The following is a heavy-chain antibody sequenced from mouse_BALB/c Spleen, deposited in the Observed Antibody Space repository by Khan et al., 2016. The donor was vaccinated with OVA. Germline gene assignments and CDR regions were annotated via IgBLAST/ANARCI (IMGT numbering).Heavy chain of an antibody. J-gene: IGHJ4*01. CDR3: AKDRGYYAVDY. V-gene: IGHV2-3*01. Sequence: QVQLKQSGPGLVAPSQSLSITCTVSGFSLTSYGVSWVRQPPGKGLEWLGVIWGDGNTNFHSALRSRLSISKDNSKSQVFLKLNSLQTDDTATDCCAKDRGYYAVDYWGQGTSVTVSS. CDR1: GFSLTSYG. CDR2: IWGDGNT.